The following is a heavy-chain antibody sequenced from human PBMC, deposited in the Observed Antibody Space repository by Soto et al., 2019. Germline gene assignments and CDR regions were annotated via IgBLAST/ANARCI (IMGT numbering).Heavy chain of an antibody. Sequence: LSLTCAVYGGSFSGYYWSWIRQPPGKGLEWIGEINHSGSTNYNPSLKSRVTISVDTSKNQFSLKLSSVTAADTAVYYCARRTDVSDGMDVWGQGTTVTVSS. CDR2: INHSGST. CDR1: GGSFSGYY. D-gene: IGHD1-1*01. J-gene: IGHJ6*02. CDR3: ARRTDVSDGMDV. V-gene: IGHV4-34*01.